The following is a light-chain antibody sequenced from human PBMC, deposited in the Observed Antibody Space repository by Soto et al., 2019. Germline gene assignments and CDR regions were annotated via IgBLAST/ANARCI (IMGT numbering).Light chain of an antibody. V-gene: IGKV2-28*01. CDR2: LGS. J-gene: IGKJ4*01. CDR1: RSLLHINGQNY. Sequence: VMTQSPLSLPVTPGEPASISCRSSRSLLHINGQNYLDWYLQKPGQSPQLLIYLGSNRASGVPDRFSGSGSGTDYTLQISSVEAEDAGVYYCRQGLQTPLTFGGGTKLEIK. CDR3: RQGLQTPLT.